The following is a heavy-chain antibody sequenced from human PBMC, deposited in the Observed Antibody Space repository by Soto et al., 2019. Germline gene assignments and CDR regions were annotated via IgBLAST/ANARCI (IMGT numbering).Heavy chain of an antibody. CDR1: GFTFSSYA. CDR2: ISGSGGST. CDR3: AKGPPGGKQWLVRIPRWYFDY. Sequence: GGSLRLSCAASGFTFSSYAMSWVRQAPGKGLEWVSAISGSGGSTYYADSVKGRFTISRDNSKNTLYLQMNSLRAEDTAVYYCAKGPPGGKQWLVRIPRWYFDYWGQGTLVTVSS. D-gene: IGHD6-19*01. V-gene: IGHV3-23*01. J-gene: IGHJ4*02.